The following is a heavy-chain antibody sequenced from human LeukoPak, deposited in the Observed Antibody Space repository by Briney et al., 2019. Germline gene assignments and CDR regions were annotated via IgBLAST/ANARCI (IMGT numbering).Heavy chain of an antibody. D-gene: IGHD2-2*01. J-gene: IGHJ5*02. CDR1: GFIFDDYV. V-gene: IGHV3-20*04. Sequence: GGSLRLSCAASGFIFDDYVMTWVRQAPGKGLEWVSSINWNGGSTGYADSVKGRFTISRDNAKNSLYLQMNSLKAEDTALYYCARVTSTSSHFDNWGQGTLVTVSS. CDR2: INWNGGST. CDR3: ARVTSTSSHFDN.